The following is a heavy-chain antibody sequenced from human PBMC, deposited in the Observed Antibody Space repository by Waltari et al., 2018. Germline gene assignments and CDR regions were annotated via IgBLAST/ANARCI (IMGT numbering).Heavy chain of an antibody. J-gene: IGHJ4*02. D-gene: IGHD6-19*01. Sequence: QVQLQESGPGLVKPSQTLSLTCTVSGGSISSGSYYWSWIRQPAGKGLEWIGRIYTSGSTNYNPSLKSRVTISVDTSKNQFSLKLSSVTAADTAVYYCARGGGGSSGWYPTPDYWGQGTLVTVSS. CDR2: IYTSGST. V-gene: IGHV4-61*02. CDR3: ARGGGGSSGWYPTPDY. CDR1: GGSISSGSYY.